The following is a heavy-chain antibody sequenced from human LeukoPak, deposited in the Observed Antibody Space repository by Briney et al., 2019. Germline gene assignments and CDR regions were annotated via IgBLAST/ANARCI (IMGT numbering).Heavy chain of an antibody. D-gene: IGHD1-26*01. J-gene: IGHJ5*02. CDR3: ARSTSGSYYNWFDP. CDR1: GGSISSDSHY. Sequence: PSETLSLTCTVSGGSISSDSHYWNWVRQPVGKGLEWIGRIFASGTINYNPSLKTRATISVDRSKNQFSLKLSSVTAADTAVYYCARSTSGSYYNWFDPWGQGTLVTVSS. CDR2: IFASGTI. V-gene: IGHV4-61*02.